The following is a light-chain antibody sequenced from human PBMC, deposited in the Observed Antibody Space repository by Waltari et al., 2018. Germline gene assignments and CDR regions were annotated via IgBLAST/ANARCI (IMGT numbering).Light chain of an antibody. J-gene: IGKJ4*01. CDR2: AAS. V-gene: IGKV1-39*01. CDR1: QSISSS. Sequence: DIQMTQSPSSLSASVGDRVTITCRASQSISSSLNWYQQKPGKAPKLLIYAASSLQSGVPSRFSGSGSGTDFTLTISSLQPEDFATYYGQQSYSAPPLTFGGGTKVEIK. CDR3: QQSYSAPPLT.